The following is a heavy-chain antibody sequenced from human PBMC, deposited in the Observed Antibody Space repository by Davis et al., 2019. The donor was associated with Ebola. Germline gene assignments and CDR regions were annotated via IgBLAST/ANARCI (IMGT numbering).Heavy chain of an antibody. Sequence: GGSLRLSCSASGFTFSSYAMHWVRQAPGKGLEYVSAISSNGGSTYYADSVKGRFIISRDNSKNTLYLQMSSLRAEDTAVYYCARGGGSYSVDYWGQGTLVTVSS. V-gene: IGHV3-64D*06. CDR3: ARGGGSYSVDY. CDR2: ISSNGGST. J-gene: IGHJ4*02. CDR1: GFTFSSYA. D-gene: IGHD1-26*01.